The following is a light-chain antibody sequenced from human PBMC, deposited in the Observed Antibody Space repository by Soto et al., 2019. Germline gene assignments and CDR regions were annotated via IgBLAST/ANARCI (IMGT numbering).Light chain of an antibody. Sequence: GDRVPIPCRASQSVSGWLAWYQQKPGEAPKLLIYDASALPRGVPSRFSGSGSGTKFTLTIASLQPDDFATYYCQQDETCSGTFGPGTKVDIK. CDR3: QQDETCSGT. J-gene: IGKJ1*01. CDR2: DAS. V-gene: IGKV1-5*01. CDR1: QSVSGW.